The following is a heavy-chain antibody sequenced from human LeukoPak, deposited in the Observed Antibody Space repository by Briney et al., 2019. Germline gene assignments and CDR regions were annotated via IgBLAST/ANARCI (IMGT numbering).Heavy chain of an antibody. CDR3: ARTPYGSGTYSPCDL. V-gene: IGHV3-7*01. CDR1: GLTFSSCW. CDR2: INKDGSEK. Sequence: TGGSLRLSCAVSGLTFSSCWMSWVRQAPGKGLEWVANINKDGSEKYYVDSMGGRFTISRDNGKNSLYIQMNSLRAEDTAVYYCARTPYGSGTYSPCDLWGQGTLVTVSS. D-gene: IGHD3-10*01. J-gene: IGHJ5*02.